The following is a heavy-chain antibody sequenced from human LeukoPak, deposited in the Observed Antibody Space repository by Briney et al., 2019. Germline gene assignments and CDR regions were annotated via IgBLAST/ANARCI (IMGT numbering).Heavy chain of an antibody. CDR3: ARGGGTIFGVVRYYYYYYGMDV. CDR2: MNPNSGNT. CDR1: GYTFTSYD. D-gene: IGHD3-3*01. V-gene: IGHV1-8*01. J-gene: IGHJ6*02. Sequence: ASVKVSCKASGYTFTSYDINWVRQATGQGLEWMGWMNPNSGNTGYAQKFQGRVTMTRNTSISTAYMELSSLRSEDTAVYYCARGGGTIFGVVRYYYYYYGMDVWGQGTTVTVSS.